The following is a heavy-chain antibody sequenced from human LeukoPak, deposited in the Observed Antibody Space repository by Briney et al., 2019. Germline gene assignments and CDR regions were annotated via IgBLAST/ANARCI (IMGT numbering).Heavy chain of an antibody. CDR3: AKSRHYYDSSGYYYLTFDY. D-gene: IGHD3-22*01. Sequence: GGSLRLSCAASGFTFSSYAMSWVRQAPGKGLEWVSAISGSGASTYYADSVKGRSTISRDNSKNTLYLQMNSLRAEDTAVYYCAKSRHYYDSSGYYYLTFDYWGQGTLVTVSS. V-gene: IGHV3-23*01. CDR1: GFTFSSYA. CDR2: ISGSGAST. J-gene: IGHJ4*02.